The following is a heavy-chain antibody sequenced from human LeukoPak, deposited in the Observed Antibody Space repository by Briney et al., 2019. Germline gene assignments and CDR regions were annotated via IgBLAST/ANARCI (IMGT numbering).Heavy chain of an antibody. V-gene: IGHV3-30*02. J-gene: IGHJ6*03. Sequence: GGSLRLSCAASGFTFSSYGMHWVRQAPGKGLEWVAFIRYDGSNIYYADSVKGRFTISRDNSKNTLYLQMTSLRVEDTAVYYCAKDGHVQSHYSSMDVWGKGPTVTVSS. CDR3: AKDGHVQSHYSSMDV. D-gene: IGHD1-1*01. CDR2: IRYDGSNI. CDR1: GFTFSSYG.